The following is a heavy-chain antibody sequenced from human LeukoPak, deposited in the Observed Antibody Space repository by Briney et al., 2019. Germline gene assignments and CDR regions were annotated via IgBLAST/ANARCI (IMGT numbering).Heavy chain of an antibody. Sequence: ASVKVSCKVSGYPFPAYYIYWVRQAPGQGLEWVGWINPNSGGTDYAQKFQGRVTMTRDTSISTAYMELSILKSDDSAVYYCARVLPDGFFPLEYWGQGTLVTVSS. J-gene: IGHJ4*02. CDR2: INPNSGGT. V-gene: IGHV1-2*02. D-gene: IGHD3/OR15-3a*01. CDR1: GYPFPAYY. CDR3: ARVLPDGFFPLEY.